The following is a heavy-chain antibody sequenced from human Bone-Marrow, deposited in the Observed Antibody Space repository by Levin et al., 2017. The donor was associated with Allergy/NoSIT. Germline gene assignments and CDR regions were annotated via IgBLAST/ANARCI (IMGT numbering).Heavy chain of an antibody. CDR3: VKGSATSRPYYFDY. V-gene: IGHV3-23*01. D-gene: IGHD1-26*01. Sequence: SCAASGFTFSNYAMSWVRQAPGKGLEWVSAMSGSGGSTFYADSVKGRFTISRDNSGNTLNLQVSSLRVEDTAVYYCVKGSATSRPYYFDYWGQGTLVTVSS. CDR2: MSGSGGST. J-gene: IGHJ4*02. CDR1: GFTFSNYA.